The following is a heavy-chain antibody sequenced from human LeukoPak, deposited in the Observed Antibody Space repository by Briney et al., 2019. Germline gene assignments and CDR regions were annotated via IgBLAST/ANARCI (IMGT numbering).Heavy chain of an antibody. V-gene: IGHV4-39*01. D-gene: IGHD3-10*01. Sequence: SETLSLTCTLSVDSFTTSSYYWGWIRQPPGKGLEWIGSIHYSGSTYYNPSLKSRVTISVDTSKDQFSLRLSSVTAADTAVYYWARPLRMSCYREAFDIWGQGTMVTVSS. CDR1: VDSFTTSSYY. CDR2: IHYSGST. CDR3: ARPLRMSCYREAFDI. J-gene: IGHJ3*02.